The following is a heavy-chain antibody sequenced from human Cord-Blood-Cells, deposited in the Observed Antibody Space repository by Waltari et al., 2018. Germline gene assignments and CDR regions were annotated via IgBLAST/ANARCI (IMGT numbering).Heavy chain of an antibody. V-gene: IGHV4-39*01. Sequence: QLQLQESGPGLVKPSETLSLTCTVSGGSISSRSHYWGWISQPPGKGQEWIGCIYYSGGTYYYPAHDVRVTISVDTSKSQFSRKLSCVTAADTAVYYCARQGGYCRGGSCVDYWGQGTLVTVSS. CDR2: IYYSGGT. J-gene: IGHJ4*02. D-gene: IGHD2-15*01. CDR1: GGSISSRSHY. CDR3: ARQGGYCRGGSCVDY.